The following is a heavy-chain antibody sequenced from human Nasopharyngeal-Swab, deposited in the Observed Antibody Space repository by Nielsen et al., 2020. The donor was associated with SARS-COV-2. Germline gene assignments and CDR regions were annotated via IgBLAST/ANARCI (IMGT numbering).Heavy chain of an antibody. D-gene: IGHD6-13*01. CDR1: GSTFNFYY. CDR3: ARWVEAAAFFDN. V-gene: IGHV1-46*02. J-gene: IGHJ3*02. Sequence: ASVKVSCKQSGSTFNFYYMHWVRQAPGQGLEWVGMINPSDGSTSYAHNLQGRVTMTSDTSTGTVYMELSSLESGDTAVYYCARWVEAAAFFDNWGQGTLVTVSS. CDR2: INPSDGST.